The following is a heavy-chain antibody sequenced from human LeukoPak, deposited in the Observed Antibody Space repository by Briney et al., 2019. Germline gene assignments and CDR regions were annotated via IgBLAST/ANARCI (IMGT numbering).Heavy chain of an antibody. J-gene: IGHJ4*02. V-gene: IGHV1-2*02. Sequence: ASVKVSCKASGYTFTGYYMHWVRQAPGQGLEWMGWINPNSGGTNYAQKFQGRVAMTRDTSISTAYMELSRLISDDTAVYYCARDVGEYCSSTNCYASNYWGQGTLVTVSS. CDR1: GYTFTGYY. CDR3: ARDVGEYCSSTNCYASNY. D-gene: IGHD2-2*01. CDR2: INPNSGGT.